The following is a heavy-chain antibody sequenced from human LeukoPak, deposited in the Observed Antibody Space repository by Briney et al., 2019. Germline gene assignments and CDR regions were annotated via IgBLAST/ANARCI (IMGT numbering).Heavy chain of an antibody. J-gene: IGHJ5*02. CDR3: LCPYDSIGYYPRNNWFDP. D-gene: IGHD3-22*01. CDR2: IRSKTNSYAT. Sequence: PGGSLRLXCAASGFTFSGSAMHWDRQASGKGLEWVGRIRSKTNSYATAYAASVKGRFTISRDDPKNTAYLQMNSLKTEDTAVYYCLCPYDSIGYYPRNNWFDPWGQGTLVTVSS. V-gene: IGHV3-73*01. CDR1: GFTFSGSA.